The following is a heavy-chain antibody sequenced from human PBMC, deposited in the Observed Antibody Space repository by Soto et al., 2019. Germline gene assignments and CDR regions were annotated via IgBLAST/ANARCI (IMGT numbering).Heavy chain of an antibody. Sequence: SETLSLTCTVSGGSISSYYWSWIRQPPGKGLEWIGYIYYSGSTNYNPSLKSRVTISVDTSKNQFSLKLSSVTDADTAVYYCAREKNYYGSGSYYNDAFDIWGQGTMVTVSS. CDR2: IYYSGST. D-gene: IGHD3-10*01. CDR1: GGSISSYY. J-gene: IGHJ3*02. CDR3: AREKNYYGSGSYYNDAFDI. V-gene: IGHV4-59*01.